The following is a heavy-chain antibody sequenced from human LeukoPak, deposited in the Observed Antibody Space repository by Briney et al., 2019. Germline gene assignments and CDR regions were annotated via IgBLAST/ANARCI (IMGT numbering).Heavy chain of an antibody. CDR3: ARELVDTAMVNWFDP. CDR1: GGSISSYY. V-gene: IGHV4-4*07. CDR2: IYTSGST. J-gene: IGHJ5*02. Sequence: SETLSLTCTVSGGSISSYYWSWIRQPAGKGLEWIGRIYTSGSTNYNPSLKSRVTMSVGTSKNQFSLKLSSVTAADTAVYYCARELVDTAMVNWFDPWGQGTLVTVSS. D-gene: IGHD5-18*01.